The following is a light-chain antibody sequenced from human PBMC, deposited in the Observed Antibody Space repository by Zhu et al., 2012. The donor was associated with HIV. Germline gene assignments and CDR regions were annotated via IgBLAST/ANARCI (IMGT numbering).Light chain of an antibody. Sequence: EIVLTQSPGTLSLSPGERATLSCRASQSIGSRFLAWYQQKPGQALRLLIYGPFNRATGVPDRFSGSGSGTDFTLTITRLEPEDFAVYFXQQYDTSPMTFGQGTKVEMK. CDR2: GPF. J-gene: IGKJ1*01. CDR1: QSIGSRF. V-gene: IGKV3-20*01. CDR3: QQYDTSPMT.